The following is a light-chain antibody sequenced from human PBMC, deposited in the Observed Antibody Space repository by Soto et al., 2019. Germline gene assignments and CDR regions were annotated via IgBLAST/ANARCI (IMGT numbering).Light chain of an antibody. CDR3: MQALQTPGLT. J-gene: IGKJ4*01. CDR2: LGS. CDR1: QSLLHSNGYNY. Sequence: DIVMTQSPLSLPVTPGEPASISCRSSQSLLHSNGYNYLDWYLQKPGQSPQLLIYLGSNRASGVPDRFSRSGSGTDFTLKISRVEAEDVGVYYCMQALQTPGLTFGGGTKVEIK. V-gene: IGKV2-28*01.